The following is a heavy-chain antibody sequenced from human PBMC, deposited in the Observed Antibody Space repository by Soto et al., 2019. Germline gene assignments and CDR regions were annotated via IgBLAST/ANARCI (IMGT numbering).Heavy chain of an antibody. CDR1: GFTFSSYS. D-gene: IGHD2-8*01. J-gene: IGHJ6*03. CDR2: ISSSSSYI. CDR3: AREPAHACTNGVCANYYYYMDV. V-gene: IGHV3-21*01. Sequence: GGSLRLSCAASGFTFSSYSMNWVRQAPGKGLEWVSSISSSSSYIYYADSGKGRFTISRDNAKNSLYLQMNSLRTEDTAVYYCAREPAHACTNGVCANYYYYMDVWGKGTTVTVSS.